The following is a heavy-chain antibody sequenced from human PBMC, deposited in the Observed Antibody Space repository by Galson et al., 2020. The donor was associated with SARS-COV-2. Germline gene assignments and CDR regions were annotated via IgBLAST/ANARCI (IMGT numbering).Heavy chain of an antibody. Sequence: GGSLRLSCAASGYTFSAYYMSWIRPAPGKGLEWVSYISSSSSYTNYADSVKGRFTISRDNAKNSLYLQMNSLRAEDTAVYYCARDGRYVPHGWFDPWGQGTLVTVSS. CDR3: ARDGRYVPHGWFDP. CDR1: GYTFSAYY. J-gene: IGHJ5*02. D-gene: IGHD3-16*02. V-gene: IGHV3-11*06. CDR2: ISSSSSYT.